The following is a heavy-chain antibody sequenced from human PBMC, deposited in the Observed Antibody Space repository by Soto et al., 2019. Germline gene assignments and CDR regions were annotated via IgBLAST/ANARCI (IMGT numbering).Heavy chain of an antibody. D-gene: IGHD3-22*01. CDR1: GFSLSTSGVG. Sequence: QITLKESGPTLVKPTQTLTLTCTFSGFSLSTSGVGVGWIRQPPGKALEWLALIYWDDDKRYSPSLKSRLTIPKDTSKNQVVLTMTNMDHVDTATYYCAHSLIGYYYDSSGSNWFDPWGQGTLVTVSS. CDR3: AHSLIGYYYDSSGSNWFDP. CDR2: IYWDDDK. V-gene: IGHV2-5*02. J-gene: IGHJ5*02.